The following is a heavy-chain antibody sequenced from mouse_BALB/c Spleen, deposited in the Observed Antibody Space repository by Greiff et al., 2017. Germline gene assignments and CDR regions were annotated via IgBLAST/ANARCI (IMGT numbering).Heavy chain of an antibody. Sequence: EVNLVESGGGLVKPGGSLKLSCAASGFTFSSYAMSWVRQTPEKRLEWVASISSGGSTYYPDSVKGRFTISRDNARNILYLQMSSLRSEDTAMYYCARVHYYGSSYWFAYWGQGTLVTVSA. J-gene: IGHJ3*01. CDR3: ARVHYYGSSYWFAY. D-gene: IGHD1-1*01. CDR2: ISSGGST. V-gene: IGHV5-6-5*01. CDR1: GFTFSSYA.